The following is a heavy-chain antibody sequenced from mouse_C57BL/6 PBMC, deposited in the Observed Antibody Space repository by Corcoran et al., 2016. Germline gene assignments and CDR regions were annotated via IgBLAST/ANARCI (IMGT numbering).Heavy chain of an antibody. V-gene: IGHV1-26*01. CDR3: ALRPGSSYYFDY. Sequence: EVQLQQSGPELVKPGASVKISCKASGYTFTDYYMNWVKQSHGKSLEWIGDINPNNGGTIYNQKFKGKATLTVDKSSSTAYMELRSLTSEDTAVYYCALRPGSSYYFDYWGQGTTLTVSS. J-gene: IGHJ2*01. CDR2: INPNNGGT. D-gene: IGHD1-1*01. CDR1: GYTFTDYY.